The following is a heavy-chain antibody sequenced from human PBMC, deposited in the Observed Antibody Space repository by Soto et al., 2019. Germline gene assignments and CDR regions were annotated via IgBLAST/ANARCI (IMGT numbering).Heavy chain of an antibody. V-gene: IGHV1-18*01. CDR3: ARDWGPKDYTYYYDSSGYYYLHY. J-gene: IGHJ4*02. Sequence: ASVKVSCKASGYTFTSYGISWVRQAPGQGLEWMGWISAYNGNTNYAQKLQGRVTMTTDTSTGTAYMELRSLRSDDTAVYYCARDWGPKDYTYYYDSSGYYYLHYWGQGTLVTVSS. CDR2: ISAYNGNT. D-gene: IGHD3-22*01. CDR1: GYTFTSYG.